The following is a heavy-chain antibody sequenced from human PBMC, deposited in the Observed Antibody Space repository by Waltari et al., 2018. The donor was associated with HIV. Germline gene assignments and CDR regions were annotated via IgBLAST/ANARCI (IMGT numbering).Heavy chain of an antibody. CDR1: GFSFSIYA. Sequence: EVQLLVSGGGLVQPGGSLRLSCRASGFSFSIYAMNWVRLAPGEGHERVSVLRGVWDNGDNTESVKGRFTIYRGNWKTKVFREMKDLRPEDTAFYYGTKEPVTAVVNMKWFDPWGQGTLVTVSS. J-gene: IGHJ5*02. V-gene: IGHV3-23*01. CDR2: LRGVWDNG. D-gene: IGHD4-17*01. CDR3: TKEPVTAVVNMKWFDP.